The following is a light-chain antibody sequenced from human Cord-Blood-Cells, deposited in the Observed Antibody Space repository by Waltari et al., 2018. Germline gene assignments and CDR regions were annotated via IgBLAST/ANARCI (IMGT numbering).Light chain of an antibody. V-gene: IGLV2-14*01. CDR1: SSDVGGYNY. CDR2: DVS. J-gene: IGLJ2*01. Sequence: QSALTQPASVSGSPGQSITIPCTGTSSDVGGYNYVSWYQQPPGKAPKLMIYDVSKRPSGVSNRFSGSKSGNTASLTISGLQAEDEADYYCSSYTSSSLVFGGGTKLTVL. CDR3: SSYTSSSLV.